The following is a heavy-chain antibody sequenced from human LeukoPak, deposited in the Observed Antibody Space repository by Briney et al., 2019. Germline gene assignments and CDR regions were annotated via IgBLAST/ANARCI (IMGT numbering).Heavy chain of an antibody. V-gene: IGHV1-18*01. J-gene: IGHJ4*02. Sequence: ASVKVSCKASGYTFTSYGISWVRQAPGQGLEWMGWISAYNGNTNYAQKLQGRVTMTTDTSTSTAYMELRSLRSDDTAVYYCARDQRYYDILTGQSGFDYWGQGTLVTVSS. CDR2: ISAYNGNT. D-gene: IGHD3-9*01. CDR1: GYTFTSYG. CDR3: ARDQRYYDILTGQSGFDY.